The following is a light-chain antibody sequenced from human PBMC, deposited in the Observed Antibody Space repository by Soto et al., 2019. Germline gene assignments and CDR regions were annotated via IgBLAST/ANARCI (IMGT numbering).Light chain of an antibody. CDR3: QQHDISIT. CDR2: GAS. J-gene: IGKJ5*01. V-gene: IGKV3-20*01. CDR1: QSVSSNY. Sequence: EIVLTQSPDTVSLSPGETATLYSRASQSVSSNYLAWYQQKPGQALRLLIYGASSRSTGILDRFSGSGSGTDFPLTISRLESEDFAVLYCQQHDISITFGQWTRREI.